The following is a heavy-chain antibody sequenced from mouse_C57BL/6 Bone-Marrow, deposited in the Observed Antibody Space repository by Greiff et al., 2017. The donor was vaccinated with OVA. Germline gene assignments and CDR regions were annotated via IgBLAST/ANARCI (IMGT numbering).Heavy chain of an antibody. CDR3: AREEADYYGSSYRYFDV. D-gene: IGHD1-1*01. Sequence: QVPLQQPGAELVMPGASVKLSCKASGYTFTSYWMHWVKQRPGQGLEWIGEIDPSDSYTNYNQKFKGKSPLTVDKSSRTAYMQLSSLTSEDSAVYYCAREEADYYGSSYRYFDVWGTGTTVTVSS. J-gene: IGHJ1*03. CDR2: IDPSDSYT. CDR1: GYTFTSYW. V-gene: IGHV1-69*01.